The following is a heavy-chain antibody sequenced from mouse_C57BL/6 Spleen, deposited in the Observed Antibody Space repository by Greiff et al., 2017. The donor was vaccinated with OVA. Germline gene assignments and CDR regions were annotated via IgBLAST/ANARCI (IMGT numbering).Heavy chain of an antibody. CDR2: IDPSDSYT. D-gene: IGHD3-2*02. V-gene: IGHV1-69*01. J-gene: IGHJ2*01. CDR3: ARVGGDSSGYFDY. CDR1: GYTFTSYW. Sequence: VQLQQPGAELVMPEASVKLSCKASGYTFTSYWMHWVKQRPGQGLEWIGEIDPSDSYTNYNQKFKGKSTLTVDKSSSTAYMQLSSLTTEDSAVYYCARVGGDSSGYFDYWGQGTTLTVSS.